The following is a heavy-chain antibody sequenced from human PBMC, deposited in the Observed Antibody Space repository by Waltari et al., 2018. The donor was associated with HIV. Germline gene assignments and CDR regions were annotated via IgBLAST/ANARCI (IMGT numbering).Heavy chain of an antibody. CDR3: ARGGGIPPV. CDR2: SYNSGRT. V-gene: IGHV4-31*03. Sequence: QVQLQESGPGLVKPSQTLSLTCTVSPGSFTSVSFYWSWIRPHPGKGLEWIGYSYNSGRTYYNPSLKSRVTIPLVTSKNQFSRNLSAVTAADTALYYCARGGGIPPVWGQGTLVTVSS. CDR1: PGSFTSVSFY. D-gene: IGHD3-16*01. J-gene: IGHJ4*02.